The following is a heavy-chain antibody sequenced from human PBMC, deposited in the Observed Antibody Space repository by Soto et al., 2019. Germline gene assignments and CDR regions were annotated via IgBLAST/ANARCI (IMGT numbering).Heavy chain of an antibody. CDR2: IYDSGST. V-gene: IGHV4-59*08. D-gene: IGHD6-13*01. CDR3: ARRYSSAFDI. CDR1: GGSIRSYY. J-gene: IGHJ3*02. Sequence: SETLSLTCTVSGGSIRSYYWSWIRQPPGKGLEWIGYIYDSGSTNYNPSLKSRVTISVDTSKNQFSLKLSSVTAADTAVYYCARRYSSAFDIWGQGTMVTVSS.